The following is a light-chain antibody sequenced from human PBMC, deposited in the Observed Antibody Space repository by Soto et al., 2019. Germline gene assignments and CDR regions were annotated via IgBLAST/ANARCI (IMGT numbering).Light chain of an antibody. V-gene: IGKV3-20*01. J-gene: IGKJ1*01. CDR1: QTVSSNY. Sequence: EVGLTQSPVTLSLSPGEGATLSCWASQTVSSNYLAWYQQRPGQAPRLIIYGASSRATGIPDRFSGSGSRTDFTLTISSLQPEDFATYFCQQSFSVRSWTFGQGTKVDIK. CDR2: GAS. CDR3: QQSFSVRSWT.